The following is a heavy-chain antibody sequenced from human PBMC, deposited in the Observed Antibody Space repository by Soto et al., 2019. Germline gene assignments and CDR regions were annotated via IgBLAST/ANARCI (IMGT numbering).Heavy chain of an antibody. CDR2: IIPIFGTA. CDR3: ARGPTPQNPVTTAHLDY. CDR1: GGTFSSYA. D-gene: IGHD4-17*01. Sequence: QVQLVLSGAEVKKPGSSVKVSCKASGGTFSSYAISWVRQAPGQGLEWMGGIIPIFGTANYAQKFQGRVTITADESTSTAYMELSSLRSEDTAVYYCARGPTPQNPVTTAHLDYWGQGTLVTVSS. V-gene: IGHV1-69*01. J-gene: IGHJ4*02.